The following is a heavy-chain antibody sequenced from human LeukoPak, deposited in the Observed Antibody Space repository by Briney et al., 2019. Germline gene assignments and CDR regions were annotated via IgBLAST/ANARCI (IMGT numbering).Heavy chain of an antibody. CDR1: GYTFTSYG. CDR3: ARDVCSGGSCYGASYYYMDV. V-gene: IGHV1-2*02. Sequence: ASVKVSCKASGYTFTSYGISWVRQAPGQGLEWMGWINPNSGGTNYAQKFQGRVTMTRDTSISTAYMELSRPRSDDTAVYYCARDVCSGGSCYGASYYYMDVWGKGTTVTVSS. CDR2: INPNSGGT. D-gene: IGHD2-15*01. J-gene: IGHJ6*03.